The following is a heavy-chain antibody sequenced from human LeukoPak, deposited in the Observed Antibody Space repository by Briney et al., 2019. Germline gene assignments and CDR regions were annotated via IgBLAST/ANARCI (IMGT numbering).Heavy chain of an antibody. CDR3: AKDPGSYEAYYFDY. V-gene: IGHV3-23*01. D-gene: IGHD1-26*01. J-gene: IGHJ4*02. Sequence: GGSLRLSCAASGFTFSSYAMSWVRQAPGKGLEWVSAISGSGGSTYYADSMKGRFTISRDNSKNTLYLQMNSLRAEDTAVYYCAKDPGSYEAYYFDYWGQGTLVTVSS. CDR2: ISGSGGST. CDR1: GFTFSSYA.